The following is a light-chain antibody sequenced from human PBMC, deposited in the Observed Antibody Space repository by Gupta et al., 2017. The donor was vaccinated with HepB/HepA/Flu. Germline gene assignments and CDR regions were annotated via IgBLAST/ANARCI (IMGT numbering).Light chain of an antibody. CDR2: DTT. Sequence: QVVVTQEPSLTVSPGGTVTLTCGSNSGPVTSGHYTYWFQQKPGKAPRTLMYDTTKKHSWTPARFSGSLPGGKAALVLTGAQADDEAEYHCFLYHVAVLVFGGGTRLTVL. J-gene: IGLJ2*01. CDR3: FLYHVAVLV. V-gene: IGLV7-46*01. CDR1: SGPVTSGHY.